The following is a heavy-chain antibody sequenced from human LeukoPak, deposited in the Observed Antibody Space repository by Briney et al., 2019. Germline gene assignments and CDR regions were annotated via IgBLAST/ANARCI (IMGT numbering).Heavy chain of an antibody. CDR1: GFTFDNAW. D-gene: IGHD6-13*01. CDR2: IKSEIHGGTI. V-gene: IGHV3-15*01. J-gene: IGHJ4*02. CDR3: TTSPGPGIDY. Sequence: WGSLRLSCAASGFTFDNAWMIWLGQAQGKGLVWVGRIKSEIHGGTIDYAAPVKGRFTISRDDSENTVYLQMSSLRTEDTAMYYCTTSPGPGIDYWGQGIQVTVSS.